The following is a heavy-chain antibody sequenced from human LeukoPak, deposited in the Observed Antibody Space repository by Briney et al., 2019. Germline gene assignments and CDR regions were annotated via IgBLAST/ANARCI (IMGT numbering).Heavy chain of an antibody. V-gene: IGHV1-3*01. Sequence: ASVKVSCKASGYTFTSYAMHWVRQAPGQRLEWMGWINAGNGNTKYPQKFQGRVTITRDTSASTAYMELSSLRSEDTAVYYCARGERLVHKAFDIWGQGTMVTVSS. CDR3: ARGERLVHKAFDI. J-gene: IGHJ3*02. CDR1: GYTFTSYA. CDR2: INAGNGNT. D-gene: IGHD3-9*01.